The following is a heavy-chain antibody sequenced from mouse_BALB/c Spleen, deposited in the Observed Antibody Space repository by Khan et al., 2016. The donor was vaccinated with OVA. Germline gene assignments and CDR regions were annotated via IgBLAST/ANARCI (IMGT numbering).Heavy chain of an antibody. CDR3: ANHGSSSAWFAY. Sequence: QVQLKQSGAELAKPGASVKMSCKASGYTFTSYWMHWVKQRPGQGLEWIGYINPSTGYSEYNQKFKDKATLNADKSSSTAYMQLSSLTSDDSAVYYCANHGSSSAWFAYWGQGTLVTVSA. CDR2: INPSTGYS. V-gene: IGHV1-7*01. D-gene: IGHD1-1*01. J-gene: IGHJ3*01. CDR1: GYTFTSYW.